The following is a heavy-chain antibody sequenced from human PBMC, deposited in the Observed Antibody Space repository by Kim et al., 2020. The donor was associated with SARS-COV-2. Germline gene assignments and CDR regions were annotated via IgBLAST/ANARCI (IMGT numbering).Heavy chain of an antibody. V-gene: IGHV1-46*01. CDR3: ASDYTTSYYYYGMDV. J-gene: IGHJ6*02. Sequence: QKFQGRVTMTRDTSTSTVYMELSSLRSEDTAVYYCASDYTTSYYYYGMDVWGQGTTVTVSS. D-gene: IGHD1-1*01.